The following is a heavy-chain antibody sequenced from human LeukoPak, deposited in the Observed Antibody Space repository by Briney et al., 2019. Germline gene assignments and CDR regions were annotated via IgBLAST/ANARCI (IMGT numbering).Heavy chain of an antibody. CDR1: GFTFSSYS. J-gene: IGHJ4*02. V-gene: IGHV3-21*01. Sequence: GGSLRLSCAASGFTFSSYSMNWVRQAPGKGLEWVSSISSSSSYIYYADSVKGRFTISRDNAKNSLYLQMNSLRAQDTAVYFCASGRLSGKGFDYWGQGALVTVSS. D-gene: IGHD1-26*01. CDR3: ASGRLSGKGFDY. CDR2: ISSSSSYI.